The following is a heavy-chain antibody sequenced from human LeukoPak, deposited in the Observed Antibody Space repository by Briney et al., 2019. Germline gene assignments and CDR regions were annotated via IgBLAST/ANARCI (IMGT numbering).Heavy chain of an antibody. CDR1: GYTFTSYD. V-gene: IGHV1-8*01. D-gene: IGHD3-3*01. CDR3: ARAKYDFWSGFYNRIIEG. J-gene: IGHJ4*02. CDR2: MNPNSGNT. Sequence: GASVKVSCKASGYTFTSYDINWVRQATGQGLEWMGWMNPNSGNTGYAQKFQGRVTMTRNTSISTAYMELSSLRSEDTAVYYCARAKYDFWSGFYNRIIEGWGPGTLVTVSS.